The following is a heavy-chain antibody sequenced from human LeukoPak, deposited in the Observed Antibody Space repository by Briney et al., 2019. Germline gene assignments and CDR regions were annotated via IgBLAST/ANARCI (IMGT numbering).Heavy chain of an antibody. Sequence: GGSLRLSCAASGFILSSYTMNWVRQAPGKGLEWVSSISSSSTYIYYADSVKGRFTISRDNAKNSLFLQMNSLRVEDTAVYYCARDLSGSGSYPDAFDIWGQGTLVTVSS. CDR1: GFILSSYT. CDR2: ISSSSTYI. V-gene: IGHV3-21*01. CDR3: ARDLSGSGSYPDAFDI. D-gene: IGHD3-10*01. J-gene: IGHJ4*02.